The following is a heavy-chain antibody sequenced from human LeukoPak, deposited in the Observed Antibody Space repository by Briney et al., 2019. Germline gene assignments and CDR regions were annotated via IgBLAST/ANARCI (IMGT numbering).Heavy chain of an antibody. CDR2: IKQDGSEK. Sequence: GGSLRLSCAASGFPLSDSWMDWVRQAPGKGREWVANIKQDGSEKHYADSVKGRFTISRDNAKNSLFLQMNGLRAEDTAVYYCSRRLDYWGQGALVTVSS. J-gene: IGHJ4*02. CDR3: SRRLDY. CDR1: GFPLSDSW. V-gene: IGHV3-7*01.